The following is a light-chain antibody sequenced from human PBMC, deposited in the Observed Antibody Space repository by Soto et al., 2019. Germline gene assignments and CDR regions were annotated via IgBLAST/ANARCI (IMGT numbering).Light chain of an antibody. J-gene: IGLJ2*01. CDR3: QSYDTSLSVHVV. V-gene: IGLV1-40*01. Sequence: QSVLTQPPSVSGAPGRRVTISCTGSSCNIGAGYNVHWCQQFPGTAPKLLIYDNNNRPSGVPDRFSGSKSVTSASLAITGLQAEDEADYYCQSYDTSLSVHVVFGGGTKLTVL. CDR1: SCNIGAGYN. CDR2: DNN.